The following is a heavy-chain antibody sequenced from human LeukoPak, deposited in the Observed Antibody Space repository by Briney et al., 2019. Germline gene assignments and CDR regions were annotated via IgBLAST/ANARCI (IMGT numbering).Heavy chain of an antibody. Sequence: GSLRLSCAASGFTFSSYWMSWVRQAPGKGLEWVANIKQDGSEKYYVDSVKGRFTISRDNAKNSLYLQMNYLTDEDTALYYCTRSPAEYWGQGTLVSVSS. D-gene: IGHD1-14*01. CDR2: IKQDGSEK. J-gene: IGHJ4*02. CDR1: GFTFSSYW. CDR3: TRSPAEY. V-gene: IGHV3-7*01.